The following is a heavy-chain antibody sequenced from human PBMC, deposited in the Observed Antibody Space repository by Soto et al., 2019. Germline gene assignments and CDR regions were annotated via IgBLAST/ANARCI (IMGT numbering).Heavy chain of an antibody. CDR1: GFTFSNYA. CDR3: AKNGRYSYGSRDYFDY. CDR2: ISVSGGST. D-gene: IGHD5-18*01. J-gene: IGHJ4*02. Sequence: EVQLLESGGGLVQPGGSLRLSCAASGFTFSNYAMSWVRQAPGKGLEWVSGISVSGGSTHYADSVKGRFTISRDNSKNTLYLQMNSLRSEDTAVYYCAKNGRYSYGSRDYFDYWGQGTLVTVSS. V-gene: IGHV3-23*01.